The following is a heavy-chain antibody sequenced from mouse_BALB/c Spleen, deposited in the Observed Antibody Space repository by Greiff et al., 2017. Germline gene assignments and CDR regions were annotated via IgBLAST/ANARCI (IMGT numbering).Heavy chain of an antibody. V-gene: IGHV5-6-5*01. CDR2: ISSGGST. J-gene: IGHJ1*01. CDR3: ARGPDHYWYFDV. Sequence: EVQRVESGGGLVKPGGSLKLSCAASGFTFSSYAMSWVRQTPEKRLEWVASISSGGSTYYPDSVKGRFTISRDNARNILYLQMSSLRSEDTAMYYCARGPDHYWYFDVWGAGTTVTVSS. CDR1: GFTFSSYA.